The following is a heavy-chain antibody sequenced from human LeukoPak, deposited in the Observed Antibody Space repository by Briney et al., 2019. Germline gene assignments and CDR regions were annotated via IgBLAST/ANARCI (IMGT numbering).Heavy chain of an antibody. Sequence: ASVKVSCKVSGYTLTELYIHWVRQAPGKGLEWMGGFDPEENKRIYAQKFKGRVTMTEDTSTDTAYMELSSLRFEDTAVYFCAKGPPGSDNDWYFDLWGRGTLVTVSS. V-gene: IGHV1-24*01. CDR1: GYTLTELY. J-gene: IGHJ2*01. CDR2: FDPEENKR. D-gene: IGHD6-19*01. CDR3: AKGPPGSDNDWYFDL.